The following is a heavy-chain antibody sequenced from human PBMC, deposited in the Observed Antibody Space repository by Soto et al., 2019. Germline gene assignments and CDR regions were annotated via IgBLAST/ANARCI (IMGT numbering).Heavy chain of an antibody. J-gene: IGHJ4*02. V-gene: IGHV1-58*01. CDR3: AADLSGARNYYYGSGSYLGY. CDR1: GFTFTSSA. CDR2: IVVGSGNT. Sequence: GASVKVSCKASGFTFTSSAVQWVRQARGQRLEWIGWIVVGSGNTNYAQKLQERVTITRDMSTSTAYMELSSLRSEDTAVYYCAADLSGARNYYYGSGSYLGYWGQGTLVTVSS. D-gene: IGHD3-10*01.